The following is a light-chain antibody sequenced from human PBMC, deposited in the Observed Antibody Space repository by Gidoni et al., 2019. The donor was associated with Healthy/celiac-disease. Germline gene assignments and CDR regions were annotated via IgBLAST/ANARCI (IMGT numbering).Light chain of an antibody. Sequence: QPALTQPASVSGSPGQSITISCTGTSSDVGGYNYVSWYQQHTGKAPKRMIYDVSNRPSGVSNRFSGSKSGNTASLTISGLQAEDEADYYCSSYTRSSTLEVFGGGTKLTVL. J-gene: IGLJ2*01. V-gene: IGLV2-14*03. CDR2: DVS. CDR3: SSYTRSSTLEV. CDR1: SSDVGGYNY.